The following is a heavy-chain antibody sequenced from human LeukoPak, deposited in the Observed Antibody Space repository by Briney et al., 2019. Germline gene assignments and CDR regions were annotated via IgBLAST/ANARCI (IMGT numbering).Heavy chain of an antibody. V-gene: IGHV1-69*06. CDR3: ARGENGYNGDAFHI. CDR2: IIPIFGTA. J-gene: IGHJ3*02. D-gene: IGHD5-24*01. Sequence: SVKVSCKASGGTFSSYAISWVRQAPGQALEWMGGIIPIFGTANYAQKFQGRVTITADKSTSTAYMELSSLRSEDTAVYYGARGENGYNGDAFHIWGQGTMVTVSS. CDR1: GGTFSSYA.